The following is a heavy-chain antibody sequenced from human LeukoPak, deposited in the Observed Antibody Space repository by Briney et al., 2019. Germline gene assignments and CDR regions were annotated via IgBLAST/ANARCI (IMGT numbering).Heavy chain of an antibody. CDR2: ISSSSSTI. CDR3: AREILSSGYYHFNY. CDR1: GFTFSDYY. Sequence: TGGSLRLSRAVSGFTFSDYYMSWIRQAPGKGLEWVSYISSSSSTIYYADSVKGRFTISRDNAKNSLYLQMNSLRAEDTAVYYCAREILSSGYYHFNYWGQGTLVTVSS. V-gene: IGHV3-11*04. D-gene: IGHD3-22*01. J-gene: IGHJ4*02.